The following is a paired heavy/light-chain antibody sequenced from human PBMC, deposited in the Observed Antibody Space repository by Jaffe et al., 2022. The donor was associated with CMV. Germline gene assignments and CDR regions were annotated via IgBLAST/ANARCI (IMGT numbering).Heavy chain of an antibody. CDR3: AKGGEYSSSSGQHYYYYYGMDV. D-gene: IGHD6-6*01. Sequence: QVQLVESGGGVVQPGRSLRLSCAASGFTFSSYGMHWVRQAPGKGLEWVAVISYDGSNKYYADSVKGRFTISRDNSKNTLYLQMNSLRAEDTAVYYCAKGGEYSSSSGQHYYYYYGMDVWGQGTTVTVSS. CDR1: GFTFSSYG. J-gene: IGHJ6*02. V-gene: IGHV3-30*18. CDR2: ISYDGSNK.
Light chain of an antibody. CDR2: KDS. CDR1: ALPKQY. CDR3: QSADSSGTPLVV. J-gene: IGLJ2*01. Sequence: SYELTQPPSVSVSPGQTARITCSGDALPKQYAYWYQQKPGQAPVLVIYKDSERPSGIPERFSGSSSGTTVTLTISGVQAEDEADYYCQSADSSGTPLVVFGGGTKLTVL. V-gene: IGLV3-25*03.